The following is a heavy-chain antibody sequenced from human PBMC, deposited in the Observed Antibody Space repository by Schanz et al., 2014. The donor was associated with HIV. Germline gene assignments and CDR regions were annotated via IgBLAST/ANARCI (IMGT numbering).Heavy chain of an antibody. V-gene: IGHV3-30*03. D-gene: IGHD1-1*01. CDR3: ARVKDTNDPYYFDY. J-gene: IGHJ4*02. CDR1: GFTFSTYG. Sequence: QVQLVESGGGVVQPGRSLRLSCAASGFTFSTYGMHWVRQAPGKGLEWVAFISYDGSNKYYADSVKGRFTISRDNSKNTLYLQMNSLRAEDTAVYYCARVKDTNDPYYFDYWGQGTLVTVSS. CDR2: ISYDGSNK.